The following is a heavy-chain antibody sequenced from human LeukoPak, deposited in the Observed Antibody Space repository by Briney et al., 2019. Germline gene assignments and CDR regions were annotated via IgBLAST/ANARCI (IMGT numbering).Heavy chain of an antibody. CDR3: ARCSRGTSVGMDV. CDR1: GGSISSSSYY. J-gene: IGHJ6*02. CDR2: IYYSGST. V-gene: IGHV4-39*01. Sequence: SETLSLTCTVSGGSISSSSYYWGWIRQPPGKGLEWIGTIYYSGSTFSNPSFRSRVTISLDTSKNQLSLKLTSVTAADTAVYYCARCSRGTSVGMDVWGQGTTVTVSS. D-gene: IGHD1-1*01.